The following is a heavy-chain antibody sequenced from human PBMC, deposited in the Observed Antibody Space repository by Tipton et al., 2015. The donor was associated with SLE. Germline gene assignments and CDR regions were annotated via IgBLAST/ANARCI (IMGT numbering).Heavy chain of an antibody. CDR2: INHSGST. D-gene: IGHD1-1*01. V-gene: IGHV4-34*01. CDR1: GGSFSGYY. J-gene: IGHJ4*02. Sequence: TLSLTCAVYGGSFSGYYWSWIRQPPGKGLEWIGEINHSGSTNYNPSLKSRVTISGDTSKNQLSLKLSSVTAADTAVYYCARAISASTDHYFDYWGQGTLVTVSS. CDR3: ARAISASTDHYFDY.